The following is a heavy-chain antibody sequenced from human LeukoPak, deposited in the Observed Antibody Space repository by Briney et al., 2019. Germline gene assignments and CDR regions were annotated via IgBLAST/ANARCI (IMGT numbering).Heavy chain of an antibody. CDR2: LNLNSGST. CDR3: ARTRYGYFDY. CDR1: GYTFTSYG. V-gene: IGHV1-8*02. Sequence: ASVKVSCKPSGYTFTSYGISWVRQAPGQGLEWMGWLNLNSGSTGYAQKFQGRVTMTRNTSIRTAYMELSSLTSKDTAMYYCARTRYGYFDYWGQGTVVTVSS. D-gene: IGHD4-17*01. J-gene: IGHJ4*02.